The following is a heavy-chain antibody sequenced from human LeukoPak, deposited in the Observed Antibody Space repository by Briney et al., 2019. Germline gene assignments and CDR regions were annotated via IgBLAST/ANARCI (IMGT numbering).Heavy chain of an antibody. D-gene: IGHD6-13*01. CDR1: GYSISTGYY. CDR2: IYHSGNT. V-gene: IGHV4-38-2*02. CDR3: ARDAYSSSLFLFPSSHDAFDI. J-gene: IGHJ3*02. Sequence: SETLSLTCTVSGYSISTGYYWGWIRQPPGKGLVWIGSIYHSGNTSYNPSLKSRVSISVDTSKNQFSLQLNSVTPEDTAVYYCARDAYSSSLFLFPSSHDAFDIWGQGTMVTVSS.